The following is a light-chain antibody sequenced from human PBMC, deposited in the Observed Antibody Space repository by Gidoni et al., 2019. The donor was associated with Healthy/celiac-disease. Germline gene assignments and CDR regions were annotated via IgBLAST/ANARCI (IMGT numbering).Light chain of an antibody. CDR3: AAWDDSLSGWV. CDR2: SNN. V-gene: IGLV1-47*02. Sequence: QSVLTQPHSASGTPGPRVTNSCSGRRSHLGSNYVYWYQQLPGTAPKLLIYSNNQRPSGVPDRFSGSNSGTSASLAISGRRSEDEADYYCAAWDDSLSGWVFGGGTKLTVL. J-gene: IGLJ3*02. CDR1: RSHLGSNY.